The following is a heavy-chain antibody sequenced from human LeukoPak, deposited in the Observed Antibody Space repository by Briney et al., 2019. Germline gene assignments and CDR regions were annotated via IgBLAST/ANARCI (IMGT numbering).Heavy chain of an antibody. D-gene: IGHD1-26*01. CDR2: INHSGST. Sequence: SETLSLTCAVYGGSFSGYYWSWIRQPPGKGLEWIGEINHSGSTNYNPSLKSRVTISVDTSKNQSSLKLSSVTAADTAVYYCARGRLGALDYWGQGTLVTVSS. J-gene: IGHJ4*02. V-gene: IGHV4-34*01. CDR3: ARGRLGALDY. CDR1: GGSFSGYY.